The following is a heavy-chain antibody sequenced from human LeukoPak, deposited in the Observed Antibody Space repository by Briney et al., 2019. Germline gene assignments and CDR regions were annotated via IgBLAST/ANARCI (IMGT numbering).Heavy chain of an antibody. J-gene: IGHJ3*01. CDR3: ASRDSSGYYAPGALDL. CDR2: IYSGGSS. D-gene: IGHD3-22*01. Sequence: GGSLRLSCAGSGFTLSINYVSWIRQAPGKGLEWLSVIYSGGSSFYGDSVKGRITVSRDISKNMMYLQMNNVTAEDTAVYYCASRDSSGYYAPGALDLWGQGTLVTVSS. CDR1: GFTLSINY. V-gene: IGHV3-66*02.